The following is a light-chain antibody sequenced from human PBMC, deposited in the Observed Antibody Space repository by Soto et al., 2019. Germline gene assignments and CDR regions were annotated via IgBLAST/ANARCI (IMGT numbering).Light chain of an antibody. Sequence: KFMLTQPPSVSESPGKTVTISCTRSSGSIASDYVQWYQQRPGSAPSTVIYKDDQRPSGVPDRFSGAIDSSSNSASLTISGLQTEDEADYYCQSYDSNDQVFGGGTKVTVL. CDR3: QSYDSNDQV. J-gene: IGLJ3*02. CDR1: SGSIASDY. V-gene: IGLV6-57*04. CDR2: KDD.